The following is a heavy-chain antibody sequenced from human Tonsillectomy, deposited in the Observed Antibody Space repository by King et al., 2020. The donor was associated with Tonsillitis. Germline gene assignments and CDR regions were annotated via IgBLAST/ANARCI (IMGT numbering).Heavy chain of an antibody. D-gene: IGHD1-26*01. J-gene: IGHJ2*01. V-gene: IGHV4-4*07. CDR2: VYTSGST. CDR3: ARGIVGATTSWYFDL. Sequence: QLQESGPGLVKPSETLSLTCTVSGGSINSYYWSWIRQPAGKGLEWIGRVYTSGSTNYNPSLKSRVTMSVDTSKNQFSLKLSSVTDADTAVYYCARGIVGATTSWYFDLWGRGTLVTVSS. CDR1: GGSINSYY.